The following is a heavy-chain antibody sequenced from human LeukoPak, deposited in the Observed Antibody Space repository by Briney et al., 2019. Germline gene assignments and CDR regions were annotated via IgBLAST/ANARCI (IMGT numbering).Heavy chain of an antibody. Sequence: SVKVSCKASGGTFSSYAISWVRQAPGQGLEWMGRIIPIFGTANYAQKFQGRVTITTDESTNTAYMELSSLRSEDTAVYYCASNSGSRYNWFDPWGQGTLVTVSS. J-gene: IGHJ5*02. CDR2: IIPIFGTA. CDR3: ASNSGSRYNWFDP. CDR1: GGTFSSYA. D-gene: IGHD1-26*01. V-gene: IGHV1-69*05.